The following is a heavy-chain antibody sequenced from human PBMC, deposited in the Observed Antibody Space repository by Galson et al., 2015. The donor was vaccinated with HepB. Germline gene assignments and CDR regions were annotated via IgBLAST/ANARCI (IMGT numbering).Heavy chain of an antibody. CDR1: GYSFTSYW. V-gene: IGHV5-51*01. J-gene: IGHJ5*02. D-gene: IGHD3-10*01. CDR2: IYPGDSDT. CDR3: ARANPYLWFGELLVGWFDP. Sequence: QSGAEVKKPGESLKISCKGSGYSFTSYWIGWVRQMPGKGLEWMGIIYPGDSDTRYSPSFQGRVTISADKSISTAYLQWSSLKASDTAMYYCARANPYLWFGELLVGWFDPWGQGTLVTVSS.